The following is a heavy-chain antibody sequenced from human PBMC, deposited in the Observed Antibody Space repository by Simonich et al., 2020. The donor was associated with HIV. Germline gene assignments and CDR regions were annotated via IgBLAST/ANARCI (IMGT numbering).Heavy chain of an antibody. CDR1: GGSFSGYY. CDR3: ARGYYYDSSGYYQPAEYFQH. J-gene: IGHJ1*01. CDR2: INNSGST. D-gene: IGHD3-22*01. V-gene: IGHV4-34*01. Sequence: QVQLQQWGAGLLKPSETLSLTCAVYGGSFSGYYWSWIRQPPGKGLEWIGEINNSGSTNYNPSLKSRVTISVDTSKNQFSLKLSSVTAADTAVYYCARGYYYDSSGYYQPAEYFQHWGQGTLVTVSS.